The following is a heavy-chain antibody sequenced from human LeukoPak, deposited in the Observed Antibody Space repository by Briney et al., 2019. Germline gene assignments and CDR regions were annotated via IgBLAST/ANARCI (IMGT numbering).Heavy chain of an antibody. V-gene: IGHV3-48*04. Sequence: GGSLRLSCAASGFTFSSYSMNWVRQAPGKGLEWVSYISSSSSTIYYADSVKGRFTISRDNAKNSLYLQMNSLRAEDTAVYYCARVPDDDGPQNRGLYWGQGTLVTVSS. J-gene: IGHJ4*02. D-gene: IGHD2-15*01. CDR1: GFTFSSYS. CDR3: ARVPDDDGPQNRGLY. CDR2: ISSSSSTI.